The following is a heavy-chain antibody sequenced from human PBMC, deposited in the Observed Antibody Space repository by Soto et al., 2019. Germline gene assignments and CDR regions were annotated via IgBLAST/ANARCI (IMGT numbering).Heavy chain of an antibody. CDR1: GFTFIIYS. Sequence: GESLNVCCAASGFTFIIYSMHCVSQAPGKGLEWVAVIWYDGSNKYYADSVKGRFTISRDNSKNTLYLQMNSLRAEDTAVYYCARDQSGMDVWGQGTTVTVSS. CDR3: ARDQSGMDV. CDR2: IWYDGSNK. J-gene: IGHJ6*02. V-gene: IGHV3-33*08.